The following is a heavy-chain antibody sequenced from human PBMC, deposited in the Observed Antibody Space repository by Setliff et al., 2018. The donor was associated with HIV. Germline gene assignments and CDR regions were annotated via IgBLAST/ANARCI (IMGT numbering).Heavy chain of an antibody. J-gene: IGHJ5*02. CDR3: EREPSGWYSKDNWFDP. CDR2: ISVYNGDT. V-gene: IGHV1-18*01. CDR1: GYSSTSYG. Sequence: ASVKVSCKASGYSSTSYGIAWVRQAPGQGLEWMGWISVYNGDTKYAQKLQDRVTMTIDTATRTAYMEVRSLRSDDTAVYYCEREPSGWYSKDNWFDPWGQGTLVTVSS. D-gene: IGHD6-19*01.